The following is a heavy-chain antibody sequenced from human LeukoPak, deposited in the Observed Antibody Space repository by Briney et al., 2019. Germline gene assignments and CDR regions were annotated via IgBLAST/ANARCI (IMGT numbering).Heavy chain of an antibody. V-gene: IGHV4-34*01. J-gene: IGHJ5*02. CDR3: ARGEIVVVPAANAGYNWFDP. Sequence: SETLSLTCAVYGGSFSGYYWSWIRQPPGRGLEWIGEINHSGSTNYNPSLKSRVTISADTSKNQFSLKLSSVTAADTAVYYCARGEIVVVPAANAGYNWFDPWGQGTLVTVSS. CDR1: GGSFSGYY. CDR2: INHSGST. D-gene: IGHD2-2*01.